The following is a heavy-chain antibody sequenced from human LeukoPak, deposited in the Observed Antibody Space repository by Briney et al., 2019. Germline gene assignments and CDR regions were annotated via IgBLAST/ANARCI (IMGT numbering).Heavy chain of an antibody. CDR2: ISYDGSNK. V-gene: IGHV3-30-3*01. Sequence: GGSLRLSCAASGFTFSSYAMHWVRQAPGKGLEWVAVISYDGSNKYYADSVKGRFTISRDNSKNTLYLQMNSLRAEDTAVYYCASGYSPYHWYFDLWGRGTLVTVSS. CDR1: GFTFSSYA. D-gene: IGHD3-22*01. CDR3: ASGYSPYHWYFDL. J-gene: IGHJ2*01.